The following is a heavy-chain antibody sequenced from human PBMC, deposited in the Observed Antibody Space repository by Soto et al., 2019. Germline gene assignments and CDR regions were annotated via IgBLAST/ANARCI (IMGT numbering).Heavy chain of an antibody. Sequence: GESLKISCKGSGYRFSSYWIAWVRQMPGKGLEWMGIIYPGDSDTRYSPSFQGQVTFSVDKSNNTAYLQWSSLKASDAAMYYCARQGSNGAYYYYGMDVWGQGTAVTVSS. J-gene: IGHJ6*02. CDR3: ARQGSNGAYYYYGMDV. CDR2: IYPGDSDT. V-gene: IGHV5-51*01. CDR1: GYRFSSYW. D-gene: IGHD2-8*01.